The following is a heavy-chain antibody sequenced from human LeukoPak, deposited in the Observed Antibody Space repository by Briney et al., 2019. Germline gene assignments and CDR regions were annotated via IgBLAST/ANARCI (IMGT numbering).Heavy chain of an antibody. CDR3: AKGSTRYSSEPFDY. J-gene: IGHJ4*02. D-gene: IGHD6-25*01. CDR1: GFTFDDYA. Sequence: GGSLRLSCAASGFTFDDYAMHWVRQAPGKGLEWVSGISWNSGSIGYADSVKGRFTISRDNAKNSLYLQMNSLRAGDTALYYCAKGSTRYSSEPFDYWGQGTLVTVSS. CDR2: ISWNSGSI. V-gene: IGHV3-9*01.